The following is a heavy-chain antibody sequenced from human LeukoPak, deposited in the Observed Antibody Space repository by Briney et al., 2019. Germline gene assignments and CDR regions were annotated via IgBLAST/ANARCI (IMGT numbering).Heavy chain of an antibody. CDR3: ARLGGLLWFGELLSDGMDV. CDR1: GYTFTSYG. J-gene: IGHJ6*02. D-gene: IGHD3-10*01. Sequence: ASVKVSRKASGYTFTSYGISWVRQAPGQGLEWMGWISAYNGNTNYAQKLQGRVTMTTDTSTSTAYMELRSLRSDDTAVYYCARLGGLLWFGELLSDGMDVWGQGTTVTVSS. CDR2: ISAYNGNT. V-gene: IGHV1-18*01.